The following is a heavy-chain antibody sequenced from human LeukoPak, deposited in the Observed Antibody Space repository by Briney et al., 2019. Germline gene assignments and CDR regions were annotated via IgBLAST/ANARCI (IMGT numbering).Heavy chain of an antibody. Sequence: GGSLRLSCAASGFPFSSYALRWVRQAPGKGLEWVSTISNSDDSTYYADSVKGRFTISRDNSENTLYLRMNSLRAEATAVYYCAKATDYLVWGQGTLVIVSS. CDR1: GFPFSSYA. D-gene: IGHD5-12*01. V-gene: IGHV3-23*01. CDR2: ISNSDDST. CDR3: AKATDYLV. J-gene: IGHJ4*02.